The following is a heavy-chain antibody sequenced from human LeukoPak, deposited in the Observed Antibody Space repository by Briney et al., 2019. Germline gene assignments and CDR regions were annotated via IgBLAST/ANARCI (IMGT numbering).Heavy chain of an antibody. D-gene: IGHD2-21*02. J-gene: IGHJ5*02. V-gene: IGHV4-4*07. CDR2: MYTSGST. Sequence: SETLSLTCTVSGGSISSYYWSWIRRPAGKGLEWIGRMYTSGSTNYNPSLKSRVTMSVDTSKNQFSLKLSSVTAADTAVYYCARRAYCGGDCYSGFDPCGQGNLVTVSS. CDR3: ARRAYCGGDCYSGFDP. CDR1: GGSISSYY.